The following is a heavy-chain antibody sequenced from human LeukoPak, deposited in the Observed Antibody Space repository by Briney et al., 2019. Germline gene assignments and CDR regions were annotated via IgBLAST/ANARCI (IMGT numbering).Heavy chain of an antibody. CDR3: AKDTRYHGSGTYATAAFDI. CDR2: IWYDGSRT. Sequence: GGSLRLSCAASGFIFSNYGMHWVRQAPGKGPEWVAIIWYDGSRTYYADSVKGRFAISRDNSKNTLYVQMNSLRIEDAAVYYCAKDTRYHGSGTYATAAFDIWGQGTMVTVSS. V-gene: IGHV3-30*02. J-gene: IGHJ3*02. CDR1: GFIFSNYG. D-gene: IGHD3-10*01.